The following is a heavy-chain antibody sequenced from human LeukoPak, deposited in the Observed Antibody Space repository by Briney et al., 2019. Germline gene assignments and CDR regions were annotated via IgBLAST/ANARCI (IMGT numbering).Heavy chain of an antibody. D-gene: IGHD3-22*01. CDR1: GGTFSSYA. CDR2: IIPIFGTA. CDR3: AMEYDSSGYYYYYYYMDV. V-gene: IGHV1-69*13. J-gene: IGHJ6*03. Sequence: GASVKVSCKASGGTFSSYAISWVRQAPGQGLEWMGGIIPIFGTANYARKFQGRVTITADESTSTAYMELSSLRSEDTAVYYCAMEYDSSGYYYYYYYMDVWGKGTTVTISS.